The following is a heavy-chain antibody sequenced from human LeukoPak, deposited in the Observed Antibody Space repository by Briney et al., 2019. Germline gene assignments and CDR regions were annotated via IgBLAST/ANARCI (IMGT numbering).Heavy chain of an antibody. V-gene: IGHV4-39*01. CDR1: GGSISSSSYY. Sequence: SETLSLTCTVSGGSISSSSYYWGWIRQPPGKGLEGIGSIYYSGSTYYNPSLKSRVTISVDTSKNQFSLKLSSVTAADTAVYYCARSAYSSSPRAAFDIWGQGTMVTVSS. CDR2: IYYSGST. D-gene: IGHD6-13*01. CDR3: ARSAYSSSPRAAFDI. J-gene: IGHJ3*02.